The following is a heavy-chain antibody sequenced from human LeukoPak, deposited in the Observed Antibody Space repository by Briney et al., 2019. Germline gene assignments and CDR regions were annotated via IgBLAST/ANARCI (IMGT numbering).Heavy chain of an antibody. CDR1: GGSISGTDLY. J-gene: IGHJ6*02. CDR3: EKDSHLDV. V-gene: IGHV4-39*01. CDR2: IHSTGNS. Sequence: PSETLSLTCTVSGGSISGTDLYWGWIRQLPGKGLEWIGNIHSTGNSFCNPSLKSRVTISIDTSKNQFSLKLSSVTAADTAVYYCEKDSHLDVWGHGTTVTVSS. D-gene: IGHD2-15*01.